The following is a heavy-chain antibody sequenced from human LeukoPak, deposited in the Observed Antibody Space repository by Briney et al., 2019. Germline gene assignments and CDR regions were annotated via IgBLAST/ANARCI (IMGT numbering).Heavy chain of an antibody. CDR2: ISSSSSTI. CDR1: GFTFSSYS. V-gene: IGHV3-48*01. J-gene: IGHJ4*02. CDR3: ARDPSPPLY. Sequence: GSLRLSCAASGFTFSSYSMNWVRQAPGKGLEWVSYISSSSSTIYYADSVKGRFTISRDNAKNSLYLQMNSLRAEDTAVYYCARDPSPPLYWGQGTLVTVSS.